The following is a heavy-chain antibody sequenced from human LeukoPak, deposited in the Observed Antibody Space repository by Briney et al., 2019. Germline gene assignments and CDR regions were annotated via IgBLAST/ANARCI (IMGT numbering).Heavy chain of an antibody. Sequence: ASVKVSCKASGYPFTGYYMHWVRQAPGQGLEWMGWINPNSGGTNFAQRFQGRVTLTWDTSLSTARMELSRLRSDDTALYYCARVLSDSTGYFYPYWGQGTLVTVSS. CDR1: GYPFTGYY. J-gene: IGHJ4*02. CDR2: INPNSGGT. V-gene: IGHV1-2*02. CDR3: ARVLSDSTGYFYPY. D-gene: IGHD3-9*01.